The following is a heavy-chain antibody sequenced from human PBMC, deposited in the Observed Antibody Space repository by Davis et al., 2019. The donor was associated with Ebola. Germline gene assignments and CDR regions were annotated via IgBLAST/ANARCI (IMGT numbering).Heavy chain of an antibody. CDR3: ARTTGYCSSTSCFMGYYYYYMDV. J-gene: IGHJ6*03. D-gene: IGHD2-2*01. V-gene: IGHV1-46*01. Sequence: ASVKVSCKASGYTFTSYYMHWVRQAPGQGLEWMGIINPSGGSTSYAQKFQGRVTMTRDTSISTAYMELSRLRSEDTAVYYCARTTGYCSSTSCFMGYYYYYMDVWGKGTTVTVSS. CDR2: INPSGGST. CDR1: GYTFTSYY.